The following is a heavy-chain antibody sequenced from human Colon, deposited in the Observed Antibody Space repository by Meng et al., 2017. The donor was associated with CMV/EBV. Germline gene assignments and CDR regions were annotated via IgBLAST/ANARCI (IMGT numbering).Heavy chain of an antibody. CDR1: GFTFDDYG. D-gene: IGHD1-26*01. CDR3: ARAGHSGSYLPGLFDY. J-gene: IGHJ4*02. Sequence: GEFLKISCAASGFTFDDYGMSWVRQAPGKGLEWVSTINWNGKTAGHADSVQGRFTISRDNARNSLYLEMNFLRAEDTAFYYCARAGHSGSYLPGLFDYWGQGALVTVSS. CDR2: INWNGKTA. V-gene: IGHV3-20*04.